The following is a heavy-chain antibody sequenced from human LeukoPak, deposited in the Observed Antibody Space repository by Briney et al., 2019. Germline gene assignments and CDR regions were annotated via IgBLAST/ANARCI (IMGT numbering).Heavy chain of an antibody. Sequence: ASVKVSCKASGYTFTSYYMHWVRQAPGQGLEWMGIINPSGGSTSYAQKFQGRVTMTRDMSTSTVYMELSSLRSEDTAVYYCARVSRRWLRDYWGQGTLVTVSS. V-gene: IGHV1-46*01. CDR1: GYTFTSYY. D-gene: IGHD5-12*01. J-gene: IGHJ4*02. CDR3: ARVSRRWLRDY. CDR2: INPSGGST.